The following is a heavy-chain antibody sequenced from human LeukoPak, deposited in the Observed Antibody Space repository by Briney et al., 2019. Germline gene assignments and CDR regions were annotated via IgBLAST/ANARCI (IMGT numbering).Heavy chain of an antibody. CDR3: ATETDDY. V-gene: IGHV3-66*01. Sequence: GGSLRLSCAASGFTLSSNYMSWVRQAPGKGLEWVSVIYSGGGTYYADSVKGRFTISRDNSKNTVYLQMNSLRAEDTAVYYCATETDDYWGQGTLVAVSS. CDR1: GFTLSSNY. D-gene: IGHD2-21*02. CDR2: IYSGGGT. J-gene: IGHJ4*02.